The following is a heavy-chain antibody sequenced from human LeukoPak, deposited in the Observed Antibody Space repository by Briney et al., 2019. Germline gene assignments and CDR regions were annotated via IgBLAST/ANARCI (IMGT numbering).Heavy chain of an antibody. CDR3: ARDSLMTTVTTYYFDY. V-gene: IGHV3-30-3*01. D-gene: IGHD4-17*01. Sequence: PGGSLRLSCAASGFTFSSYAMHWVRQAPGKGLEWVAVISYDGSNKYYADSVKGRFTISRDNSKNTLYLQMNSLRAEDTAVYYCARDSLMTTVTTYYFDYWGQGTLVTVSS. CDR1: GFTFSSYA. J-gene: IGHJ4*02. CDR2: ISYDGSNK.